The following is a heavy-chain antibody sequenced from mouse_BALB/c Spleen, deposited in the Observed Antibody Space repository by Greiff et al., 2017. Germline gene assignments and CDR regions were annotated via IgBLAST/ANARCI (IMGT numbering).Heavy chain of an antibody. CDR3: ARDSYGSSWDY. Sequence: EVMLVESGGGLVKPGGSLKLSCAASGFTFSSYAMSWVRQSPEKRLEWVAEISSGGSYTYYPDTVTGRFTISRDNAKNTLYLEMSSLRSEDTAMYYCARDSYGSSWDYWGQGTTLTVSS. D-gene: IGHD1-1*01. CDR2: ISSGGSYT. CDR1: GFTFSSYA. J-gene: IGHJ2*01. V-gene: IGHV5-9-4*01.